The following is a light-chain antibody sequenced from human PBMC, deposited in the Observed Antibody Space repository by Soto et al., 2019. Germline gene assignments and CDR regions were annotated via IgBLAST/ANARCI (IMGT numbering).Light chain of an antibody. J-gene: IGKJ1*01. V-gene: IGKV1-5*01. CDR1: QSISRW. Sequence: DIQMTQSPSTLSASVGDRVTITCRASQSISRWLAWYQQKPGKAPKLLIYDVSKLESGVPSRFSGSGSGTEFTLTISTLQPDDVAAYYCQQYKSYSSWTFGQGTTVEIK. CDR3: QQYKSYSSWT. CDR2: DVS.